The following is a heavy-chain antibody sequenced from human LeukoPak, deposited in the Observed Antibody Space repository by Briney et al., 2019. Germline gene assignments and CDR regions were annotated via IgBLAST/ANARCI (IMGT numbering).Heavy chain of an antibody. CDR1: GFTFSSYS. CDR2: ISSSSSYI. CDR3: ARGGSGRAKLKYYYYMDV. V-gene: IGHV3-21*01. J-gene: IGHJ6*03. Sequence: DPGGSLRLSCAASGFTFSSYSMNWVRQAPGKGLEWVSCISSSSSYIYYADSVKGRFTISRDNAKNSLYLQMNSLRAEDTAVYYCARGGSGRAKLKYYYYMDVWGKGTTVTISS. D-gene: IGHD2-15*01.